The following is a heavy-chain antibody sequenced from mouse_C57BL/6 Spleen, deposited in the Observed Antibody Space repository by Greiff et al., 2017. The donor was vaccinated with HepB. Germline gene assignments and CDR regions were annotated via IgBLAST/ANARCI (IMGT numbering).Heavy chain of an antibody. Sequence: VKLVESGAELVRPGASVTLSCKASGYTFTDYEMHWVKQTPVHGLEWIGAIDPETGGTAYNQKFKGKAILTADKSSSTAYMELRSLTSEDSAVYYCTRTGGANPGFAYWGQGTLVTVSA. V-gene: IGHV1-15*01. CDR1: GYTFTDYE. CDR3: TRTGGANPGFAY. CDR2: IDPETGGT. D-gene: IGHD3-1*01. J-gene: IGHJ3*01.